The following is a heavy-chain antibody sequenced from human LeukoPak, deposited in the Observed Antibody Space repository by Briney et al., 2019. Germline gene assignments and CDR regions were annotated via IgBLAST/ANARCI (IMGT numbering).Heavy chain of an antibody. D-gene: IGHD6-19*01. J-gene: IGHJ5*02. CDR2: ISGSGGST. V-gene: IGHV3-23*01. Sequence: GGSLRLSCAASGFTFSSYSMNWVRQAPGKGLEWVSAISGSGGSTYYADSVKGRFTISRDNSKNTLYLQMNSLRAEDTAVYYCAKDSGYSSGWATTWGQGTLVTVSS. CDR1: GFTFSSYS. CDR3: AKDSGYSSGWATT.